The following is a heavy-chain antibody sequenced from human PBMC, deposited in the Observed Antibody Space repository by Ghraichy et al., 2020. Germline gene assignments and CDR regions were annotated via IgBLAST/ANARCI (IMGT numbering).Heavy chain of an antibody. CDR1: GFTVSSNY. J-gene: IGHJ6*02. D-gene: IGHD4-11*01. CDR3: ASRNSNYPYYYYGMDV. V-gene: IGHV3-66*01. CDR2: IYSGGST. Sequence: LSLTCAASGFTVSSNYMSWVRQAPGKGLEWVSVIYSGGSTYYADSVKGRFTISRDNSKNTLYLQMNSLRAEDTAVYYCASRNSNYPYYYYGMDVWGQGTTVTVSS.